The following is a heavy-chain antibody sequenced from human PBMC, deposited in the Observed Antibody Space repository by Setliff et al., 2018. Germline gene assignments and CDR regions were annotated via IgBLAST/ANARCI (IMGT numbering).Heavy chain of an antibody. CDR3: ARVRVVQGYYEFDH. D-gene: IGHD3-3*01. CDR1: GDSISSSSYH. CDR2: IYYNGDT. Sequence: PSETLSLTCSLSGDSISSSSYHWGWIRPSPGKGLEWIGNIYYNGDTNRNPSLKSRVTVSVDTSRDQFSLSLSSVTAADTAIYYCARVRVVQGYYEFDHWGQGTLVTVSS. J-gene: IGHJ4*02. V-gene: IGHV4-39*07.